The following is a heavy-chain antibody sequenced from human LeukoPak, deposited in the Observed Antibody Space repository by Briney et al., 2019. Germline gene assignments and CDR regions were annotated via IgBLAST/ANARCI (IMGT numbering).Heavy chain of an antibody. D-gene: IGHD6-13*01. CDR1: GYSISSGYY. Sequence: SETLSLTCTVSGYSISSGYYWSWIRQPAGKGLEWIGRIYTSGSTNYNPSLKSRVTISVDTSKNQFSLKLSSVTAADTAVYYCASGQSYSSSWYLEDYWGQGTLVTVSS. J-gene: IGHJ4*02. CDR2: IYTSGST. V-gene: IGHV4-61*02. CDR3: ASGQSYSSSWYLEDY.